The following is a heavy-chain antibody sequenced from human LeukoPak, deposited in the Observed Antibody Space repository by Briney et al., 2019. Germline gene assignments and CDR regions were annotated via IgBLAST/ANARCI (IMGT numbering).Heavy chain of an antibody. D-gene: IGHD2/OR15-2a*01. Sequence: PSGTLSLTCAVSGGSITSINFWSWVRQPPGKGLEWIGETHQSGRTNYNPSLMSRVTISIDKSENQFSLNLSSVTAADTAMYFCATFSTVVLSPYDAFDIWGQGTMVTVSS. CDR1: GGSITSINF. CDR3: ATFSTVVLSPYDAFDI. CDR2: THQSGRT. V-gene: IGHV4-4*02. J-gene: IGHJ3*02.